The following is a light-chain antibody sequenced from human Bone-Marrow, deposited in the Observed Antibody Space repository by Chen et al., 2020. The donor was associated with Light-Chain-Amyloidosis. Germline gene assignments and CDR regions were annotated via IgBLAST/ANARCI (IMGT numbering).Light chain of an antibody. CDR3: QQYGTSPLT. J-gene: IGKJ4*02. CDR2: GSS. V-gene: IGKV3-20*01. Sequence: EMVFMQSPGTLSLSPGEGANLSCRASQTISSNYLTWYQQKFGQAPRLLIYGSSSRATGIPDRFTGSGSGTDFTLTINRLEPEDFAMYYCQQYGTSPLTFGGGTKVEIK. CDR1: QTISSNY.